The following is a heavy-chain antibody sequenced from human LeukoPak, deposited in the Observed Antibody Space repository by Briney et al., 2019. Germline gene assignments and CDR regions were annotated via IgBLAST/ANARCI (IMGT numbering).Heavy chain of an antibody. J-gene: IGHJ4*02. Sequence: SETLSLTCAVYGGSFSGYYWSWIRQPPGKGLEWIGEINHSGSTNYIPSLKSRVTISVDTSKNQFSLKLSSVTAADTAVYYCARHLEYSSSWYCFDYWGQGTLVTVSS. V-gene: IGHV4-34*01. CDR3: ARHLEYSSSWYCFDY. D-gene: IGHD6-13*01. CDR2: INHSGST. CDR1: GGSFSGYY.